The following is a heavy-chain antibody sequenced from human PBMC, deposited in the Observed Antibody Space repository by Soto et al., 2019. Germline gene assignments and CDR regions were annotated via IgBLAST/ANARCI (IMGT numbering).Heavy chain of an antibody. CDR2: ISGSGGST. V-gene: IGHV3-23*01. J-gene: IGHJ1*01. CDR3: ARAGVVVPAAEEYFQH. D-gene: IGHD2-2*01. CDR1: GFTFSSYA. Sequence: GESLKISCAASGFTFSSYAMSWVRQAPGKGLEWVSAISGSGGSTYYADSVKGRFTISRDNSKNTLYLQMNSLRAEDTAVYYCARAGVVVPAAEEYFQHWGQGTLVTVSS.